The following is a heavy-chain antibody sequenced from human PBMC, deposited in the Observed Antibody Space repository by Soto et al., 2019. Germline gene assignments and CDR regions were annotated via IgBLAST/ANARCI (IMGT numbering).Heavy chain of an antibody. J-gene: IGHJ6*02. CDR1: GGTFSSYA. V-gene: IGHV1-69*01. D-gene: IGHD1-20*01. Sequence: QVQLVQSGAEVKKPGSSVKVSCKASGGTFSSYAISWLRQAPGQGLEWMGGIIPIVGTANYAQKFQGRVTITADESTSTAYMELSSLRSEDTAVYYCARGKSLRITGAQRVYYGMDVWGQGTTVTVSS. CDR2: IIPIVGTA. CDR3: ARGKSLRITGAQRVYYGMDV.